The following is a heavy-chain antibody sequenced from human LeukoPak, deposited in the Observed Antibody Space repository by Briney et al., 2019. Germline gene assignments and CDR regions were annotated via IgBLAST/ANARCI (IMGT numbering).Heavy chain of an antibody. V-gene: IGHV1-69*04. CDR2: IIPILGIA. CDR3: TMAAPNYYYGMDV. Sequence: VASVKVSCKASGGTFSSYAISWVRLAPGQGLEWLGRIIPILGIANYAQKFQGRVTITADKSTSTAYMELSSLRSEDTAVYYCTMAAPNYYYGMDVWGQGTTVTVSS. D-gene: IGHD3-10*01. CDR1: GGTFSSYA. J-gene: IGHJ6*02.